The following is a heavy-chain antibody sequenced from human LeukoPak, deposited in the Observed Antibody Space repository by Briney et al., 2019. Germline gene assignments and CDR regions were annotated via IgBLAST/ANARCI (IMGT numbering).Heavy chain of an antibody. D-gene: IGHD6-19*01. J-gene: IGHJ4*02. V-gene: IGHV3-30*03. CDR1: GFIFSSYG. Sequence: GGSLRLSCAASGFIFSSYGMHWVRQAPGKGLEWVAVISYDGSNKYCADSVKGRFTISRDNSKNSLFLQMNSLRADDTAVYYCASSRSGWIYFDYWGQGTLVTVSS. CDR3: ASSRSGWIYFDY. CDR2: ISYDGSNK.